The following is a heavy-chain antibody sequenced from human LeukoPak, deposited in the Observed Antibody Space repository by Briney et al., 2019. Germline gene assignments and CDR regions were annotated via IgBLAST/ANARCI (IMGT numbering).Heavy chain of an antibody. V-gene: IGHV3-48*04. J-gene: IGHJ4*02. D-gene: IGHD2-2*01. Sequence: GGSLRLSCAASGFTFSSYGMHWVRQAPGKGLEWVSYISSSGTTIYYADSVKGRFTISRDNAKNSLYLQMSSLRAEDTAVYYCARRYCSSTSCLIDYWGQGTLVTVSS. CDR3: ARRYCSSTSCLIDY. CDR1: GFTFSSYG. CDR2: ISSSGTTI.